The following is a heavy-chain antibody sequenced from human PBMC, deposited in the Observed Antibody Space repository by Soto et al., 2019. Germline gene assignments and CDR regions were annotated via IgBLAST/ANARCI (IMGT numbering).Heavy chain of an antibody. CDR1: GGSFSGYY. D-gene: IGHD6-13*01. CDR3: AREERGTISSSWFLVS. V-gene: IGHV4-34*01. Sequence: SETLSLTCAVYGGSFSGYYWSWNRQPPGRGLEWIGEINHSGSTNYNLSLKSRVTISVDTSKDQLSLKLSSVTAADTAVYYCAREERGTISSSWFLVSGGQGTLGTVS. CDR2: INHSGST. J-gene: IGHJ4*02.